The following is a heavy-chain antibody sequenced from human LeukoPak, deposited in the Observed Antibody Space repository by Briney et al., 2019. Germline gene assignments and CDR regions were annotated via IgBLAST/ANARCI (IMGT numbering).Heavy chain of an antibody. D-gene: IGHD3-3*01. CDR1: GYTFTSYG. CDR2: ISAYNGNT. V-gene: IGHV1-18*01. J-gene: IGHJ4*02. Sequence: ASVKVSCKASGYTFTSYGISWMRQAPGQGLEWMGWISAYNGNTNYAQKLQGRVTMTTDTSTSTAYMELRSLRSDDTAVYYCARGVPGITIFGVVITHFDYWGQGTLVTVSS. CDR3: ARGVPGITIFGVVITHFDY.